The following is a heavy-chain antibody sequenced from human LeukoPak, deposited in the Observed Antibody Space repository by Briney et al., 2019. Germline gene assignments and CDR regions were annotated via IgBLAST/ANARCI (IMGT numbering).Heavy chain of an antibody. D-gene: IGHD3-10*01. CDR1: GFTFSDYY. CDR2: ISSSGSTI. CDR3: ARDKMVRGDDAFDI. V-gene: IGHV3-11*01. J-gene: IGHJ3*02. Sequence: GKSLRLSCAASGFTFSDYYMGWIRQAPGKGLEWVSYISSSGSTIYYADSVKGRFTISRDNAKNSLYLQMNSLRAEDTAVYYCARDKMVRGDDAFDIWGQGTMVTVSS.